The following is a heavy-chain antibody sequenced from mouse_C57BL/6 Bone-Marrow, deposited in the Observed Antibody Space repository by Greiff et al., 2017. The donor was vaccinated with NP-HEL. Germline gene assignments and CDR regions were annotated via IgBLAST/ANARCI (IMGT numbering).Heavy chain of an antibody. V-gene: IGHV1-82*01. D-gene: IGHD3-1*01. CDR1: GYAFSSSW. J-gene: IGHJ2*01. Sequence: QVQLQQSGPELVKPGASVKISCKASGYAFSSSWMNWVKQRPGKGLEWIGRFYPGDGDTNYNGKFKGKATLTADKSSSTAYMQLSSLTSEDSAVFFCASEGGLSYFDYGGQGTAITVSA. CDR3: ASEGGLSYFDY. CDR2: FYPGDGDT.